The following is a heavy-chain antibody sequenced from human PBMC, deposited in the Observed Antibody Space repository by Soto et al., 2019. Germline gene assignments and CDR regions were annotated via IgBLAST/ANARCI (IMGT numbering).Heavy chain of an antibody. Sequence: ASVKVSCKASGYTFTSYDINWVRQATGQGLDWMGWMNPNSGNTGYAQKFQGRVTMTRNTSISTAYMELSSLRSEDTAVYYCAKFDFWSGANYYYYYGMDVWGQGTTVTVSS. CDR3: AKFDFWSGANYYYYYGMDV. CDR1: GYTFTSYD. CDR2: MNPNSGNT. D-gene: IGHD3-3*01. J-gene: IGHJ6*02. V-gene: IGHV1-8*01.